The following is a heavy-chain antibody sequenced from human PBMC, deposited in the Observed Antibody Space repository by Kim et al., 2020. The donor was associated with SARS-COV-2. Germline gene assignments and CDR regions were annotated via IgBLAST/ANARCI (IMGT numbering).Heavy chain of an antibody. CDR3: ARVSSSWSSAFDT. CDR2: ISYDGSNK. V-gene: IGHV3-30*04. CDR1: GFTFSSYA. J-gene: IGHJ5*02. D-gene: IGHD6-13*01. Sequence: GGSLRLSCAASGFTFSSYAMHWVRQAPGKGLEWVAVISYDGSNKYYADSVKGRFTISRDNSKNTLYLQMNSLRAEDTAVYYCARVSSSWSSAFDTWGQGTLVTVSS.